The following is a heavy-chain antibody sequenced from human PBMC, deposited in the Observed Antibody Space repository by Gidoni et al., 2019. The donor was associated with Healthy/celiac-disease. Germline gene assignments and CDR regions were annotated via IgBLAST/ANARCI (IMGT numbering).Heavy chain of an antibody. D-gene: IGHD3-22*01. Sequence: EVQLVESGGGLVQPGGSLRLSCAASGFTFSSYWMSWVRQAPGKGLEWVANIKQDGSEKYYVDSVKGRFTISRDNAKNSLYLQMNSLRAEDTAVYYCARDSPEYYYDSSGYELDYWGQGTLVTVSS. V-gene: IGHV3-7*01. CDR1: GFTFSSYW. CDR3: ARDSPEYYYDSSGYELDY. CDR2: IKQDGSEK. J-gene: IGHJ4*02.